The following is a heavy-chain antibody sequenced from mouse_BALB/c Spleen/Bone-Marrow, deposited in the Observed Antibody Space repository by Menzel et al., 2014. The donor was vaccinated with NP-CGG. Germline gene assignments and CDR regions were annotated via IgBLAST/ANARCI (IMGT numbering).Heavy chain of an antibody. CDR3: ARYRLGTYFDY. V-gene: IGHV14-3*02. J-gene: IGHJ2*01. CDR1: GFNIKDTY. Sequence: VHLQQSGAELVKPGASVKLSCTASGFNIKDTYMHWVKQRPEQGLEWIGRADPANGNTKYDPKFQGKATITADTSSNTAYLQLSSLTSEDTAVYYCARYRLGTYFDYWGQGATLTVSS. D-gene: IGHD2-14*01. CDR2: ADPANGNT.